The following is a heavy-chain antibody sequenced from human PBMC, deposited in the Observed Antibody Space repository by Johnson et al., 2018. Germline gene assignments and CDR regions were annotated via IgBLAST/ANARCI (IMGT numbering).Heavy chain of an antibody. CDR2: SSGSGGST. CDR3: ATSGSYIHDAFDI. Sequence: EVQLVETGGGLVQXGGSXRLXCAASGFTFSSYAMAWVRQAPGKGLAWVSVSSGSGGSTYYADSVKGRFTISRDNSKNTLYLQMNSLRAEDTAVYYCATSGSYIHDAFDIWGQGTMVTVSS. D-gene: IGHD1-26*01. J-gene: IGHJ3*02. CDR1: GFTFSSYA. V-gene: IGHV3-23*04.